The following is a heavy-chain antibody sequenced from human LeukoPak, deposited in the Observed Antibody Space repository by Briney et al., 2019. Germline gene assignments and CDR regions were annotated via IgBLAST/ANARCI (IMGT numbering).Heavy chain of an antibody. Sequence: ASAKVSCKASGYTFTSYGISWVRQAPGQGLEWMGWISGYNGNTNYAQKVQGRVNMTTDISTSTAYMELRGLRSDDTAVYYCARAPRGYSYGYLDFWGQGSLVTVSS. CDR3: ARAPRGYSYGYLDF. CDR1: GYTFTSYG. J-gene: IGHJ4*02. CDR2: ISGYNGNT. D-gene: IGHD5-18*01. V-gene: IGHV1-18*04.